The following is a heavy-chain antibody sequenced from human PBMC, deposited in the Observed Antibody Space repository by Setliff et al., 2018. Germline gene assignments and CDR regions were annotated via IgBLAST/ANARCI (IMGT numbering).Heavy chain of an antibody. CDR2: IYPGDSDT. CDR3: ARPAYSSRWYEIKGFDY. Sequence: PGESLKISCKGSGYSFTNYWIGWVRQMPGKGLEWMGIIYPGDSDTRYSPSFQGHISISVDKSISTAYLQWNSLKASDTAMYYCARPAYSSRWYEIKGFDYWGQGTLVTVPS. J-gene: IGHJ4*02. CDR1: GYSFTNYW. D-gene: IGHD6-13*01. V-gene: IGHV5-51*01.